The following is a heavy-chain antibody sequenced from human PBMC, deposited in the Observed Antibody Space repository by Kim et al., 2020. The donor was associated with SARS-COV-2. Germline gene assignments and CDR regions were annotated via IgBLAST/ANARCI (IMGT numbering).Heavy chain of an antibody. V-gene: IGHV4-4*07. CDR1: GGSISSYY. CDR3: ARVAYYHGGGARWYFDL. D-gene: IGHD3-10*01. CDR2: IYTSGST. J-gene: IGHJ2*01. Sequence: SETLSLTCTVSGGSISSYYWSWIRQPAGKGLEWIGRIYTSGSTNYNPSLKSRVTMSVDTSKNQFSLKLSSVTAADTAVYYCARVAYYHGGGARWYFDLWGRGTLVTVSS.